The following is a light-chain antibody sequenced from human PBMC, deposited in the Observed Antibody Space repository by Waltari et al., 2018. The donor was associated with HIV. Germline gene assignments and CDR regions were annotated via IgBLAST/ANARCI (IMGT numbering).Light chain of an antibody. CDR2: EDS. J-gene: IGLJ3*02. CDR1: NSDAGTYNY. Sequence: QSALTQPASVSGSPGQSVTISCTGANSDAGTYNYVSWYQQHPGQAPKLLIYEDSNRPSGVSNRFSGSKSGNTASLTISGLQTEDEADYYCSSYTYSSTLDGVFGGGTKLTVL. CDR3: SSYTYSSTLDGV. V-gene: IGLV2-14*01.